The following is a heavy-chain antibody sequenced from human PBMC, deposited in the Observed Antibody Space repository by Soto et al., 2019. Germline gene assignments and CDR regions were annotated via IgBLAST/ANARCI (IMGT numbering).Heavy chain of an antibody. Sequence: QVQLVQSGAEVKKPGASVKVSCKASGYTFTSYGITWVRQAPAQGLEWMGWISAYNGNTNYAQRLQGRVTITTDTSPSQAYMARRSVRCDDTTVYYCARDAPPPREWGQGTLVSVS. CDR1: GYTFTSYG. CDR3: ARDAPPPRE. J-gene: IGHJ4*02. V-gene: IGHV1-18*01. CDR2: ISAYNGNT.